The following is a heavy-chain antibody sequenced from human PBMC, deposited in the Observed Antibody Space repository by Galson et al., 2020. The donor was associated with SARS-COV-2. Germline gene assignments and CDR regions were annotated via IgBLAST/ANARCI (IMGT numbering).Heavy chain of an antibody. CDR2: IYYSGST. CDR1: GGSISSGGYY. CDR3: AREGAAAATRDWFDP. D-gene: IGHD6-13*01. V-gene: IGHV4-31*03. J-gene: IGHJ5*02. Sequence: SETLSLTCTVSGGSISSGGYYWSWIRQHPGKGLEWIGYIYYSGSTYYNPSLKSRVTISVDTSKNQFSLKLSSVTAADTAVYYCAREGAAAATRDWFDPWGQGTLVTVSS.